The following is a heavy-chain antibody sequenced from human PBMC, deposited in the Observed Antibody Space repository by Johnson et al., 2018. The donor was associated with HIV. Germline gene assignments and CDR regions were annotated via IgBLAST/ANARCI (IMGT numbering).Heavy chain of an antibody. V-gene: IGHV3-33*03. CDR2: ISFDGNLK. D-gene: IGHD4-11*01. CDR3: AKDRHYTTFNAFDI. CDR1: GFTFSSSG. Sequence: QVQLVESGGGVVQPGGSLRLSCVASGFTFSSSGMHWVRQAPGKGPEWVAVISFDGNLKKYADSVKGRFTISRDNSKNTMYLQMNSLTGEDTAVYYCAKDRHYTTFNAFDIWGQGTMVTVSS. J-gene: IGHJ3*02.